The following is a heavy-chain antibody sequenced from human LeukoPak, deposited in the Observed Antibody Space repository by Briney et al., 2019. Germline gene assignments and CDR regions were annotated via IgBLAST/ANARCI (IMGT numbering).Heavy chain of an antibody. V-gene: IGHV1-18*03. CDR3: ARGAVNGLLWFGELPYYFDY. J-gene: IGHJ4*02. CDR1: GYTFTSYG. D-gene: IGHD3-10*01. CDR2: ISAYNGNT. Sequence: ASVKVSCKASGYTFTSYGISWVRQAPGQGLEWMGWISAYNGNTNYAQKLQGRVTMTTDTSTSTAYMELRSLRSDDMAVYYCARGAVNGLLWFGELPYYFDYWGQGTLVTVSS.